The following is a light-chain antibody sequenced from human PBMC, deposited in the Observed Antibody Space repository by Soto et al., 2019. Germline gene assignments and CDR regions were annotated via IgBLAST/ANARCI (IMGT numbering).Light chain of an antibody. CDR2: RNN. CDR3: AAWDDSLSGLYV. Sequence: QSVLTQPPSASGTPGQRVTISCSGSSSNIGSNYVYWYQQLPGTAPKLLIYRNNQRPSGVPDRFSGSKSGTSDSLAISGLRSEDEADYYCAAWDDSLSGLYVFGTGTKRTVL. J-gene: IGLJ1*01. V-gene: IGLV1-47*01. CDR1: SSNIGSNY.